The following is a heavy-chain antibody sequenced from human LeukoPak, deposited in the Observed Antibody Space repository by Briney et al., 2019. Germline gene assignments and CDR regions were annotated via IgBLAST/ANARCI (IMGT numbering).Heavy chain of an antibody. J-gene: IGHJ5*01. Sequence: SETLSLTCTVSGAFISDYYWNWIRQPAGKGLEWIGHFYARGNSNYNPSLKSRVTMSVDTAKSHCSLKLRSVTAADSAVYYCAKELPGAGLFDSGGLGTLVTVSS. D-gene: IGHD2-21*02. CDR3: AKELPGAGLFDS. V-gene: IGHV4-4*07. CDR1: GAFISDYY. CDR2: FYARGNS.